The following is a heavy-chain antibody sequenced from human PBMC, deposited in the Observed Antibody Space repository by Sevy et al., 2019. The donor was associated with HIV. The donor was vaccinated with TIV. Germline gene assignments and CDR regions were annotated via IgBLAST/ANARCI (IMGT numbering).Heavy chain of an antibody. CDR1: GFTFINYD. V-gene: IGHV3-48*01. D-gene: IGHD2-15*01. Sequence: GGSLRLSCAASGFTFINYDMNWVRQAPGKGLEWVSFITRDSSVIYYADSVDGRFTISRDNAKNSLYLQMNSLRAEDTAVYYCARDRHGGSFDYWGQGTLVTVSS. CDR3: ARDRHGGSFDY. CDR2: ITRDSSVI. J-gene: IGHJ4*02.